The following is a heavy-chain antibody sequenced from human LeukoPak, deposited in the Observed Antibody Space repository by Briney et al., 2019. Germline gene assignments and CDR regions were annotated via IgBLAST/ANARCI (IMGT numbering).Heavy chain of an antibody. Sequence: SETLSLTCTVSGGSISSGSYYWSWIRQPAGKGLEWIGRIYTSGSTNYNPSLKSRVTISVDTSKNQFSLKLSSVTAADTAVYYCAGALVTTVVTNYFDYWGQGTLVTVSS. V-gene: IGHV4-61*02. CDR2: IYTSGST. J-gene: IGHJ4*02. D-gene: IGHD4-23*01. CDR1: GGSISSGSYY. CDR3: AGALVTTVVTNYFDY.